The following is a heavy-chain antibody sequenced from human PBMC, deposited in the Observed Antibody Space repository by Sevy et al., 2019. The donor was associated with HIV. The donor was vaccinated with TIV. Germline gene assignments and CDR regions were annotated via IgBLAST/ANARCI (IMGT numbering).Heavy chain of an antibody. D-gene: IGHD3-22*01. J-gene: IGHJ3*02. CDR1: GGTFSSYA. CDR3: ARVQDYYDSSGPQGSAI. Sequence: ASVKVSCKASGGTFSSYAISWVRQAPGQGLEWMGGIIPIFGTANYAQKFQGRVTITADKSTSTAYMELSSLRSDDTAVYYCARVQDYYDSSGPQGSAIWGQGTMVTVSS. CDR2: IIPIFGTA. V-gene: IGHV1-69*06.